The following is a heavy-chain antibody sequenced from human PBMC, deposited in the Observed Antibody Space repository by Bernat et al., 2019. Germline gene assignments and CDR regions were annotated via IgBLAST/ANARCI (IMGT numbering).Heavy chain of an antibody. CDR2: IYSGGST. J-gene: IGHJ4*02. Sequence: EVQLVESGGGLVQPGGSLRLSCAASGFTVSSNYMSWVRQAPGKGLEWVSVIYSGGSTYYADSVKGRFTISRDNSKNTLYLQMNSLRAEDTAVYYCARDIKQQLQFDYWGQGTLVTVSS. D-gene: IGHD6-13*01. V-gene: IGHV3-66*01. CDR3: ARDIKQQLQFDY. CDR1: GFTVSSNY.